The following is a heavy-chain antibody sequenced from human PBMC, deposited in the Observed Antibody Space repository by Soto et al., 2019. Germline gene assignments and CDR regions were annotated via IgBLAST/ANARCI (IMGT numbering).Heavy chain of an antibody. Sequence: EVHLEESGGCLVQPGGSLRLSCVASGFIFTDYWMTWVRQAPGKGLEWLANVRQNGREGYYVDSVKGRFTISRDNARNSVFLQMNGLRPDDTAVYYCARDNWGNDYWGQGTLVTVSS. CDR1: GFIFTDYW. CDR2: VRQNGREG. D-gene: IGHD7-27*01. J-gene: IGHJ4*02. V-gene: IGHV3-7*03. CDR3: ARDNWGNDY.